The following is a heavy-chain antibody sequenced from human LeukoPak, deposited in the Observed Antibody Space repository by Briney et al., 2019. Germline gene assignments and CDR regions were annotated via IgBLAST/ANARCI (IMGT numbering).Heavy chain of an antibody. Sequence: GGSLRLSCAASGFTFSSYAMHWVRQAPGKGLEWVAVISYDGSNKYYADSVKGRFTISRDNSKNTLYLQMNSLRAEDTAVYYCAKEYDGYWGQGTLVTVSS. J-gene: IGHJ4*02. CDR1: GFTFSSYA. V-gene: IGHV3-30-3*01. D-gene: IGHD2-8*01. CDR2: ISYDGSNK. CDR3: AKEYDGY.